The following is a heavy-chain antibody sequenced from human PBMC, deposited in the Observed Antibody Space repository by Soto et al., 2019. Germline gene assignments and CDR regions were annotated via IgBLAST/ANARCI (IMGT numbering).Heavy chain of an antibody. CDR3: AREKLTPIPYWGGDCYSVDAFDI. D-gene: IGHD2-21*02. J-gene: IGHJ3*02. CDR2: INPSGGST. V-gene: IGHV1-46*01. CDR1: GYTFTSYY. Sequence: QVQLVQSGAEVKKPGASVKVSCKASGYTFTSYYMHWVRQAPGQGLEWMGIINPSGGSTSYAQKCQGRVTMTRDTSTSTVYMELSSLRSEDTAVYYCAREKLTPIPYWGGDCYSVDAFDIWGQGTMVTVSS.